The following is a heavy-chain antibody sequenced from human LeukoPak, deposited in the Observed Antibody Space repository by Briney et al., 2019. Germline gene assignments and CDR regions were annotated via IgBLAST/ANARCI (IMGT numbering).Heavy chain of an antibody. V-gene: IGHV3-7*01. D-gene: IGHD3-22*01. CDR2: IKQDGSEK. CDR1: GFTFSSYW. Sequence: PGGSLRLSCAASGFTFSSYWMSWVRQAPGKGLEWVANIKQDGSEKYYVDSVKGRFTISRDNAKNSLYLQMNSLRAEDTAVYYCAREVVLSTSAWFEYWGKGTLVTVSS. CDR3: AREVVLSTSAWFEY. J-gene: IGHJ4*02.